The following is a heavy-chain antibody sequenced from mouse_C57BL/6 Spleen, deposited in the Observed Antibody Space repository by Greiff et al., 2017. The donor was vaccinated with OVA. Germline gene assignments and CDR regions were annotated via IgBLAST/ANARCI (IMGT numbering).Heavy chain of an antibody. CDR2: IYPGDGDT. CDR1: GYAFSSSW. Sequence: QVQLQQSGPELVKPGASVKISCKASGYAFSSSWMNWVKQRPGKGLEWIGRIYPGDGDTNYNGKFKGKATLTADKSSSTAYMQLSSLTSEDSAVYCCARGGTTVVATGDYWGQGTTLTVSS. V-gene: IGHV1-82*01. CDR3: ARGGTTVVATGDY. D-gene: IGHD1-1*01. J-gene: IGHJ2*01.